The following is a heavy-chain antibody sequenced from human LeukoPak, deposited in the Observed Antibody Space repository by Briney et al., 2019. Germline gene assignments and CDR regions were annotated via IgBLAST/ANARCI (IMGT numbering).Heavy chain of an antibody. D-gene: IGHD3-9*01. CDR3: VKDMSKYFDWAPYYFDS. CDR1: QFTFKAHA. Sequence: GGTLRLSCSASQFTFKAHALNWVRQAPGRGLEHLSAINSSGVETYYADSVKGRFTISRDNSKDTLYLQMISLGPEDTATYYCVKDMSKYFDWAPYYFDSWGQGTLVTVSS. V-gene: IGHV3-64D*06. CDR2: INSSGVET. J-gene: IGHJ4*02.